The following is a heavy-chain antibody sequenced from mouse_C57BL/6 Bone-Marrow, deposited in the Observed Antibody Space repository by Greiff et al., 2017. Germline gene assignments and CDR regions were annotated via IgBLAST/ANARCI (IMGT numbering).Heavy chain of an antibody. D-gene: IGHD2-12*01. CDR2: ISDGGSYT. Sequence: EVQRVESGGGLVKPGGSLKLSCAASGFTFSSYAMSWVRQTPEKRLEWVATISDGGSYTYYPDNVKGRFTISRDNAKNNLYLQMSHLKSEDTAMYYCARGYYMAYWGQGTLVTVSA. CDR3: ARGYYMAY. V-gene: IGHV5-4*01. CDR1: GFTFSSYA. J-gene: IGHJ3*01.